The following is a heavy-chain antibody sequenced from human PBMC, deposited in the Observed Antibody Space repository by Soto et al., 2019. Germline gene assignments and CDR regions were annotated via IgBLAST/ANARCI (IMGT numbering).Heavy chain of an antibody. CDR2: ISAYNGNT. V-gene: IGHV1-18*01. CDR1: GYTFTSYG. D-gene: IGHD4-17*01. Sequence: ASVKVSCKASGYTFTSYGISWVRQAPGQGLEWMGWISAYNGNTNYAQKLQGRVTMTTDTSTSTAYMELRSLRSDDTAVYYCARVSTNYGDLYYYYMDVWGKGTTVTVSS. J-gene: IGHJ6*03. CDR3: ARVSTNYGDLYYYYMDV.